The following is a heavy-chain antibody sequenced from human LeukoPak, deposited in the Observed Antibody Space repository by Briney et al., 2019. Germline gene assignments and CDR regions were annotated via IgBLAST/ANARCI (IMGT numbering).Heavy chain of an antibody. D-gene: IGHD2-2*01. V-gene: IGHV3-23*01. Sequence: PGGSLRLSCAASGFTFSSYAMNWVRPAPGKGLEWVSVISGGGGSTYYADSVKGRFTISRDNSKNTLYLQMNSLRADDTAVYYCARSPTAINGYFDPWGQGTLVTVSS. CDR2: ISGGGGST. CDR3: ARSPTAINGYFDP. J-gene: IGHJ5*02. CDR1: GFTFSSYA.